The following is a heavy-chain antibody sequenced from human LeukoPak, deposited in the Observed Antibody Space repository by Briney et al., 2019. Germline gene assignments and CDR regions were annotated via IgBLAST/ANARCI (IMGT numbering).Heavy chain of an antibody. J-gene: IGHJ4*02. CDR3: ALTTVTTFDY. CDR2: IIPIFGTA. CDR1: GGTFSSYA. D-gene: IGHD4-11*01. Sequence: EASVKVSCKASGGTFSSYAISWVRQAPGQGLEWMGGIIPIFGTANYAQKLQGRVTITTDESTSTAYMELSSLRSENTAVYYCALTTVTTFDYWGQGTLVTVSS. V-gene: IGHV1-69*05.